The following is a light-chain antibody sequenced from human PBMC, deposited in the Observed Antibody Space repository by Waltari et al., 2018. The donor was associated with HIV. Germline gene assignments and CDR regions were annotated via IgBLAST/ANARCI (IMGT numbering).Light chain of an antibody. CDR1: SSNIGSNT. CDR3: AAWDDNRNAVV. J-gene: IGLJ2*01. V-gene: IGLV1-44*01. Sequence: QSVLTQPPSASGTPEQRVAISCSGSSSNIGSNTITWYQQLSGTAPKLLINSNNQRPSGVPDRFSGSKSGTSVSLAISGLQSEDEADYYCAAWDDNRNAVVFGGGTKLTVL. CDR2: SNN.